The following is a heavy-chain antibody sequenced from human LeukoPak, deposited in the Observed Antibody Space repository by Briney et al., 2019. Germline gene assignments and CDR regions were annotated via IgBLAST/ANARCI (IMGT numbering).Heavy chain of an antibody. D-gene: IGHD6-13*01. CDR3: ARTTEAHSWLTRYYSSYMNV. CDR1: GGSLSSYY. CDR2: IYYSGST. Sequence: SETLSLTCTVSGGSLSSYYWSWIRQPPGKGLEWIGYIYYSGSTNYNPSLRSRVTISVDTSKNQFSLRLSSVTAADTAVYYCARTTEAHSWLTRYYSSYMNVWSKGTTVTVSS. V-gene: IGHV4-59*01. J-gene: IGHJ6*03.